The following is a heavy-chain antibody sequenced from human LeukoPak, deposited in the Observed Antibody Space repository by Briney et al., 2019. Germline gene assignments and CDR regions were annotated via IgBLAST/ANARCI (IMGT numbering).Heavy chain of an antibody. J-gene: IGHJ3*02. D-gene: IGHD1-26*01. V-gene: IGHV1-69*13. CDR2: FIPIFGIA. Sequence: SVKVSCNASGYTFTSYGISWVRQAPGQGLEWMGGFIPIFGIAKYAKKFQGRVTISAAESTSPAYIELSSLRSEDTAVCFCASQDDSGIWGQGTMVTVSS. CDR3: ASQDDSGI. CDR1: GYTFTSYG.